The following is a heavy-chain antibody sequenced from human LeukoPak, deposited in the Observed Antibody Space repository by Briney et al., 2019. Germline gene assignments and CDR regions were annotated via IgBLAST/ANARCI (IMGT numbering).Heavy chain of an antibody. CDR2: INPNSGGT. D-gene: IGHD5-18*01. CDR1: GYTFTAYY. CDR3: ARVQRGTAMVYDY. J-gene: IGHJ4*02. V-gene: IGHV1-2*02. Sequence: ASVKVSCKASGYTFTAYYIHWVRQAPGQEPEWMGWINPNSGGTKYAQKFQGRVTMTRDTSISTAYMELSRLRSDDTAVYYCARVQRGTAMVYDYWGQGTLVTVSS.